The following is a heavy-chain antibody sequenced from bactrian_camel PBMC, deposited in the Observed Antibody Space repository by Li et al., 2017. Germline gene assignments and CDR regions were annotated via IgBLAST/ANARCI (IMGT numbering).Heavy chain of an antibody. Sequence: HVQLVESGGGSVQDGGSLTLSCAASSYSALHSMAWFRQAPGKEREGVARICTPNGATIYADSVKGRFAVSQDNTKNNLDLQMTTLQPDDTAIYYCAADYRAKLQLPRDDYNYWGQGTQVTVS. V-gene: IGHV3S63*01. J-gene: IGHJ4*01. CDR1: SYSALHS. CDR3: AADYRAKLQLPRDDYNY. CDR2: ICTPNGAT. D-gene: IGHD1*01.